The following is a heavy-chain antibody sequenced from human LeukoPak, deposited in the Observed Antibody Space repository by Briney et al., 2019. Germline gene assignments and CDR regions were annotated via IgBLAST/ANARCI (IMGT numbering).Heavy chain of an antibody. CDR3: ATGGYYDSSGYPFDY. Sequence: SSVKVSCKVSGYTLTELSVHWVRQAPGKGLEWMGGFDPEDGETIYAQKFQGRVTMTEDTSTDTAYMELSSLRSEDTAVYYCATGGYYDSSGYPFDYWGQGTLVTVSS. CDR1: GYTLTELS. J-gene: IGHJ4*02. D-gene: IGHD3-22*01. V-gene: IGHV1-24*01. CDR2: FDPEDGET.